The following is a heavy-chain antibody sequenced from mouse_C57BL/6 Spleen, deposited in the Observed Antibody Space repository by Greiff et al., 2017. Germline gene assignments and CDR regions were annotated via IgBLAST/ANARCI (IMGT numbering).Heavy chain of an antibody. CDR1: GYAFSSYW. CDR3: ARGAIDYAMDY. V-gene: IGHV1-80*01. J-gene: IGHJ4*01. CDR2: IYPGDGDT. Sequence: VQLKESGAELVKPGASVKISCKASGYAFSSYWMNWVKQRPGKGLEWIGQIYPGDGDTNYNGKFKGKATLTADKSSSTAYMQLSSLTSEDSAVYFCARGAIDYAMDYWGQGTSVTVSS.